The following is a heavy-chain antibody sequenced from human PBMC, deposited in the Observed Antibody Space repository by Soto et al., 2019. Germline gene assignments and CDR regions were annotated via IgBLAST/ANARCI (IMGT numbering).Heavy chain of an antibody. CDR1: GGSISSGGYY. J-gene: IGHJ6*02. Sequence: SETLSLTCTVSGGSISSGGYYWSWIRQHPGKGLEWIGYIYYSGSTYYDPSLKSRVTISVDTSKNQFSLKLSSVTAADTAAYYSDRDPNCSTTRCQIYSGMDVWGQGTTVTVSS. V-gene: IGHV4-31*03. CDR3: DRDPNCSTTRCQIYSGMDV. CDR2: IYYSGST. D-gene: IGHD2-2*01.